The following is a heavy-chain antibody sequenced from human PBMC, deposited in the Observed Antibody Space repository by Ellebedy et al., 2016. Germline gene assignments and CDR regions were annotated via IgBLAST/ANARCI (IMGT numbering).Heavy chain of an antibody. CDR1: GGSISSSSYY. J-gene: IGHJ2*01. Sequence: SETLSLTXTVSGGSISSSSYYWGWIRQPPGKGLEWIGGIYYSGSTYYNPSLKSRVTISVDTSKNQFSLKLSSVTAADTAVYYCARDAGGYATVTKRYFDLWGRGTLVTVSS. CDR2: IYYSGST. D-gene: IGHD4-17*01. CDR3: ARDAGGYATVTKRYFDL. V-gene: IGHV4-39*07.